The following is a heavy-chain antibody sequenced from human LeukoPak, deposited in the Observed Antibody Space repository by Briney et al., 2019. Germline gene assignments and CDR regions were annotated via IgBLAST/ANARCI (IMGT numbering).Heavy chain of an antibody. CDR1: GFTFSGYS. CDR3: ARWGCSSSNRFYFSDL. J-gene: IGHJ5*02. V-gene: IGHV3-21*01. CDR2: ISSSSIYV. Sequence: GGSLRLSCAASGFTFSGYSMNWVRQAPGKGLEWVSSISSSSIYVYYADSVKGRFTISRDYAKNSLYLQMNSLSAGDTAMYYCARWGCSSSNRFYFSDLWGQGSLVTVSS. D-gene: IGHD2-2*01.